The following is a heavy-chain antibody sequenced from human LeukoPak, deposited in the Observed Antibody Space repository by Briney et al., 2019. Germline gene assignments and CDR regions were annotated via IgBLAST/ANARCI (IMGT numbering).Heavy chain of an antibody. D-gene: IGHD6-19*01. CDR3: AGGVAGSDY. V-gene: IGHV1-46*01. CDR2: INPSGGST. J-gene: IGHJ4*02. Sequence: ASVKVSCKASGYTFRTYDINWVRQAPGQGLEWMGIINPSGGSTSYAQKFQGRVTMTRDMSTSTVYMELSSLRSEDTAVYYCAGGVAGSDYWGQGTLVTVSS. CDR1: GYTFRTYD.